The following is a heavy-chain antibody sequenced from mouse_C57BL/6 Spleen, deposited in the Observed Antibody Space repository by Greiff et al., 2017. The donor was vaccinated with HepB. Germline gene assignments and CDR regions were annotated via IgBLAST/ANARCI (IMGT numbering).Heavy chain of an antibody. V-gene: IGHV1-72*01. CDR3: ERWAHGSSYCYYFDY. CDR2: IDPNSGGT. J-gene: IGHJ2*01. CDR1: GYTFTSYW. Sequence: VQLQQPGAELVKPGASVKLSCTASGYTFTSYWMHWVQQRPGRGLEWIGRIDPNSGGTKYTEKFKSKSTLTVDKPTSTAYMQLSSLTSEDSAIYYCERWAHGSSYCYYFDYWGQGTTLTVSS. D-gene: IGHD1-1*01.